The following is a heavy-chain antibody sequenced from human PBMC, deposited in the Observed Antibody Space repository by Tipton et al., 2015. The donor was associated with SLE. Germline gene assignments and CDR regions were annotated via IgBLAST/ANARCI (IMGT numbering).Heavy chain of an antibody. V-gene: IGHV4-61*01. CDR1: GGSVSSGSYY. Sequence: TLSLTCTVSGGSVSSGSYYWSWIRQPPGKGLEWIGYIYYSGSTNYNPSLKSRVTISVDTSKNQFSLKLSSVTAADTAVYYCARRRGVGGGGTVTNYYYYYGMDVWGQGTTVTVSS. CDR2: IYYSGST. J-gene: IGHJ6*02. D-gene: IGHD4-17*01. CDR3: ARRRGVGGGGTVTNYYYYYGMDV.